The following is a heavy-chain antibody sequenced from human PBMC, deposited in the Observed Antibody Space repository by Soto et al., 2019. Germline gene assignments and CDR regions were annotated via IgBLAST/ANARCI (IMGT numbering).Heavy chain of an antibody. D-gene: IGHD3-22*01. Sequence: SETLSLTCTVSGGSITSDYWTWIRQSPGKGLEYVGYIYHSGSTNYNPSLKSRVTISIDTSKNHFSLKLSSVTAADTAVYYCARGPPQYYDSSGRHYYFDYWGQGTLVTVSS. V-gene: IGHV4-59*01. CDR2: IYHSGST. J-gene: IGHJ4*02. CDR1: GGSITSDY. CDR3: ARGPPQYYDSSGRHYYFDY.